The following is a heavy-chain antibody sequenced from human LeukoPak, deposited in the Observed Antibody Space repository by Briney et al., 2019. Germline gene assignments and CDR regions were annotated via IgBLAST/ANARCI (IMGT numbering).Heavy chain of an antibody. Sequence: APVKVSCKASGYTFTSYGISWVRQAPGQGLEWMGWISAYNGNTNYAQKLQGRVTMTTDTSTSTAYMELKSLRSDDTAVYYCARESDSSGYYSRYYYYYGMDVWGQGTTVTVSS. CDR3: ARESDSSGYYSRYYYYYGMDV. CDR1: GYTFTSYG. J-gene: IGHJ6*02. D-gene: IGHD3-22*01. V-gene: IGHV1-18*01. CDR2: ISAYNGNT.